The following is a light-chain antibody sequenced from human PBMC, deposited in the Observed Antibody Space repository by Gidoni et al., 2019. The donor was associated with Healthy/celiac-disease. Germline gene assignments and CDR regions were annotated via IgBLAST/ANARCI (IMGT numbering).Light chain of an antibody. CDR2: GAS. CDR3: QQYGSSPYT. J-gene: IGKJ2*01. CDR1: QSVSSSY. V-gene: IGKV3-20*01. Sequence: ELVLTQSPGTLSLSPGESATLSCRASQSVSSSYLAWYQQKPGQAPRLLLYGASSRATGIPDRFSGSGSGTDFTRTISRLEPEDFAVYYRQQYGSSPYTFGQGTKLEIK.